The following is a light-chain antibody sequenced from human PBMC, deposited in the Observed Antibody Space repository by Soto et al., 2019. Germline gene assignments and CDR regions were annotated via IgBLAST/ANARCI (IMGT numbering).Light chain of an antibody. CDR3: QAYDYSLTASV. Sequence: QSVLTQPPSVSAAPGQRVTISCSGSSSNIGRHYVAWYQQLPGTAPKLLIYDNNMRPSGIPDRFSGSKSGTSATLAITGLQTEDEADYYCQAYDYSLTASVFGGGTKLTVL. J-gene: IGLJ3*02. V-gene: IGLV1-51*01. CDR1: SSNIGRHY. CDR2: DNN.